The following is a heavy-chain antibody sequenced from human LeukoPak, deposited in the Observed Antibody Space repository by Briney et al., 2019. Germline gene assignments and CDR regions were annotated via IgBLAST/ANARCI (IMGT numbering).Heavy chain of an antibody. CDR3: AKDESGSYYGYFRH. CDR1: GFTFSTYG. D-gene: IGHD1-26*01. J-gene: IGHJ1*01. V-gene: IGHV3-30*18. CDR2: LSYDGNNK. Sequence: GGSLRLSCAASGFTFSTYGMHWVRQAPGKGLEWVAVLSYDGNNKFYAGSVKGRFTISRDNSKNTLYLQMNSLRPEDTAVYYCAKDESGSYYGYFRHWGQGTLVTVSS.